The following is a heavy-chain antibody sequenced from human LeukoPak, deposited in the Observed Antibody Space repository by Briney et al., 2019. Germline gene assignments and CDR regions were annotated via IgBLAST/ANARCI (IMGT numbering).Heavy chain of an antibody. CDR1: GGSISHSYSY. Sequence: SETLSLTCIVSGGSISHSYSYWGWIRQPPGKGLEWIGSSYYSGSAYYNPSLKSRVTISVDTSKNHFSLRLTSATAADSAVYYCAIGAPPDSWGQGTLVTVSS. CDR2: SYYSGSA. V-gene: IGHV4-39*07. J-gene: IGHJ4*02. CDR3: AIGAPPDS.